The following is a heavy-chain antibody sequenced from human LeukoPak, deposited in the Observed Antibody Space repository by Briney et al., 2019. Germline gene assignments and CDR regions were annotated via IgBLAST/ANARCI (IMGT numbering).Heavy chain of an antibody. CDR2: ISSSGSTI. J-gene: IGHJ4*02. CDR1: GFTFSDYY. V-gene: IGHV3-11*04. Sequence: GGSLRLSCAASGFTFSDYYMSWIRQAPGKGLEWVSYISSSGSTIYYADSVKGRFTISRDNAKNSLYLQMNSLRAEDTAVYYCEGEAVAGRDYFDYWGQGTLVTVSS. D-gene: IGHD6-19*01. CDR3: EGEAVAGRDYFDY.